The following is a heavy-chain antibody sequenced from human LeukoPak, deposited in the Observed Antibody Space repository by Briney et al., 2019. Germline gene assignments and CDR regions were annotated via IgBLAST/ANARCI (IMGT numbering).Heavy chain of an antibody. D-gene: IGHD6-19*01. V-gene: IGHV1-2*02. J-gene: IGHJ5*02. CDR1: GYTFTGYY. Sequence: GASVKVSCKASGYTFTGYYMHWVRQAPGQGLEWMGWINPNSGGTNYAQKFQGRVTMTRDTSISTAYMELSRLRSDDTAVYYCARDPGSSGPRGGFDPWGQGTLVTVSS. CDR2: INPNSGGT. CDR3: ARDPGSSGPRGGFDP.